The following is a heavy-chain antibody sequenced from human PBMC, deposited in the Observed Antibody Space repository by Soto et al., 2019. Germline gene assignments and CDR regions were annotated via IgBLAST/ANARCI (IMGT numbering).Heavy chain of an antibody. CDR2: ISPYNCNT. Sequence: QVQLVQSGAEVKNPGASVKVSCRASGYNFTRHDLSWARQTPGQGLEWMGWISPYNCNTNYAQRLQVRVTMTADTSTSIAYMELRSLRSDDTSVYYCVRETRVYFDSSGQQYWGQGTLVTVSS. V-gene: IGHV1-18*01. D-gene: IGHD3-22*01. J-gene: IGHJ4*02. CDR3: VRETRVYFDSSGQQY. CDR1: GYNFTRHD.